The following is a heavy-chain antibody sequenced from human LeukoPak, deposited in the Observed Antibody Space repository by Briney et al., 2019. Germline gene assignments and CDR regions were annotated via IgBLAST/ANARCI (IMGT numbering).Heavy chain of an antibody. Sequence: SQTLFLTCTVSGGSISSGSYYWSWIRQPAGKGLEWIGRIYTSGSTNYNPSLKSRVTISVDTSKNQFSLKLSSVTAADTAVYYCARDLTTNWNYVSYYYMDVWGKGTTVTVSS. CDR1: GGSISSGSYY. J-gene: IGHJ6*03. CDR3: ARDLTTNWNYVSYYYMDV. V-gene: IGHV4-61*02. D-gene: IGHD1-7*01. CDR2: IYTSGST.